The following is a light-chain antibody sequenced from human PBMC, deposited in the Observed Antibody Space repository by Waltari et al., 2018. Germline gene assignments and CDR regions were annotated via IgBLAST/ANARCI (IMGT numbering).Light chain of an antibody. Sequence: QSVLTQPPSASGTPGQRVTISCSGSSSNIGSNVVNWYQQLPGTAPKLHIHSSNQRPSGVPDRFSGSKSGTSASLALSGLQSEDEADYHCGAWYASLNGYVFGTGTKVTVL. CDR3: GAWYASLNGYV. J-gene: IGLJ1*01. CDR2: SSN. CDR1: SSNIGSNV. V-gene: IGLV1-44*01.